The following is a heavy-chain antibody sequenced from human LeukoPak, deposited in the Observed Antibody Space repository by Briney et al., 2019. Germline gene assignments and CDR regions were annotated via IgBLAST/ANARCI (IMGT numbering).Heavy chain of an antibody. D-gene: IGHD2-8*02. CDR3: ARDWALTWYYFDY. CDR1: GYTFTDYY. Sequence: ASVKISCKVSGYTFTDYYMHWVRQAPGQGLEWMGIINPSGGSTSYAQKFQGRVTMTRDTSTSTVYMELSSLRSEDTAVYYCARDWALTWYYFDYWGQGTLVTVSS. J-gene: IGHJ4*02. CDR2: INPSGGST. V-gene: IGHV1-46*01.